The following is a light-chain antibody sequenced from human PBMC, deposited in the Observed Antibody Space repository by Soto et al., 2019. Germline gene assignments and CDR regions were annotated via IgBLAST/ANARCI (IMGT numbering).Light chain of an antibody. Sequence: EIVMTQSPATLSVSPGERATLSCRASQSVSTNLAWYQQKPGQGPRLVIYGASTRATGMPTRFSGSGSGTEFTLTISSLLSEDFAVYYCQQYNNWPVTFGQGTKLEIK. CDR1: QSVSTN. V-gene: IGKV3-15*01. J-gene: IGKJ2*01. CDR3: QQYNNWPVT. CDR2: GAS.